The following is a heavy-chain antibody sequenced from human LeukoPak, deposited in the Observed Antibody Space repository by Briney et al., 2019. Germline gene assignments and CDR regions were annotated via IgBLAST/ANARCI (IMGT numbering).Heavy chain of an antibody. Sequence: SVKVSCKASGGTFSSYAISWVRQAPGQGLEWMGGIIPIFGTANYAQKFQGRVTITADESTSTAYMELSSLRSEDTAVYYCARGILTGYGYYYYMDVWGKGTTVTVSS. V-gene: IGHV1-69*13. J-gene: IGHJ6*03. CDR1: GGTFSSYA. D-gene: IGHD3-9*01. CDR2: IIPIFGTA. CDR3: ARGILTGYGYYYYMDV.